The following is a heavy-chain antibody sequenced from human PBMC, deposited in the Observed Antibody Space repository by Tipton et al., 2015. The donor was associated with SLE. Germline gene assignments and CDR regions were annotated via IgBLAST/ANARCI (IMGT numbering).Heavy chain of an antibody. Sequence: TLSLTCTVSGGSISSHYWSWIRQPPGKGLEWIGYIYYSGSTNYNPSLKSRVTISVDTSKNQFSLKLSSVTAADTAVYYCARQESMDVWGQGTTVTVSS. J-gene: IGHJ6*02. CDR1: GGSISSHY. D-gene: IGHD5-24*01. V-gene: IGHV4-59*08. CDR3: ARQESMDV. CDR2: IYYSGST.